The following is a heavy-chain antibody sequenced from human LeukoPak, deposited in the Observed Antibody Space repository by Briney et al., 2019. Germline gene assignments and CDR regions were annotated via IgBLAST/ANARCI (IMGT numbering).Heavy chain of an antibody. D-gene: IGHD1-26*01. J-gene: IGHJ4*02. V-gene: IGHV3-15*01. Sequence: GSLRLSCAASGFTFINPWMAWVRQAPGKGLEWVGRIKAKAHGGTIEYAAPVKGRFTISRDDSKNTLYLQMNSLKTEDTAVHYCTTDGVGVEGATYDNWGQGTLVSVSS. CDR1: GFTFINPW. CDR3: TTDGVGVEGATYDN. CDR2: IKAKAHGGTI.